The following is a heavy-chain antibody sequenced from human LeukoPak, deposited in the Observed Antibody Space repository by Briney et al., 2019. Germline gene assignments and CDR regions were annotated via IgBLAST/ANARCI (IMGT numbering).Heavy chain of an antibody. D-gene: IGHD6-19*01. CDR1: GYTLTGYY. V-gene: IGHV1-2*04. CDR3: ARVNSSGWYGGYFQH. Sequence: ASVKVSCKASGYTLTGYYMHWVRQAPGQGLEWRGLINPNSGGTNYAQKFQGWVTMTRDTSISTAYMELSRLRSDDTAVYYCARVNSSGWYGGYFQHWGQGTLVTVSS. CDR2: INPNSGGT. J-gene: IGHJ1*01.